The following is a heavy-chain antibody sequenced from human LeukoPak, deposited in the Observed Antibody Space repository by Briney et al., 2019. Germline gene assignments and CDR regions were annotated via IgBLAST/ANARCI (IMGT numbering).Heavy chain of an antibody. Sequence: GGSLRLSCAASGFTFSSYSMNWVRQAPGKGLEWVSYISSSSSTIYYADSVKGRFTISRDNAKNSLYLQMNSLRAEDTAVYYCARPNPRPSSDWGQGTLVTVSS. V-gene: IGHV3-48*04. D-gene: IGHD3-16*02. J-gene: IGHJ4*02. CDR3: ARPNPRPSSD. CDR1: GFTFSSYS. CDR2: ISSSSSTI.